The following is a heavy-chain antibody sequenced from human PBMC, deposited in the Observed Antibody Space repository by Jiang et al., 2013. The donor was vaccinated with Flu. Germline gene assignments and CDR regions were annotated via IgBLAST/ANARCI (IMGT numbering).Heavy chain of an antibody. V-gene: IGHV3-48*03. CDR3: ARATPTYSYDSSGSFDY. CDR2: ISTSGRTI. J-gene: IGHJ4*02. CDR1: GFTFSSYE. D-gene: IGHD3-22*01. Sequence: ASGFTFSSYEMNWVRQAPGKGLEWVSYISTSGRTIYYADSVKGRFTISRDNAKNSLYLQMNSLRAEDTAVYYCARATPTYSYDSSGSFDYWGQGTLVTISS.